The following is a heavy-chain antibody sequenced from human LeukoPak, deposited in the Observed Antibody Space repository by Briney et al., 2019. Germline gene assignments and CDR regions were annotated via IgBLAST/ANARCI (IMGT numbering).Heavy chain of an antibody. CDR2: IYSKGTT. CDR3: ARLRYTGTSQYYFDS. D-gene: IGHD1-26*01. CDR1: GDSVSSFY. J-gene: IGHJ4*02. Sequence: SETLSLTCAVSGDSVSSFYWCWVRQSAGKGLEWSGRIYSKGTTKYNLSLKSRVTISLDQSKNQFSLYLSSVTAADTAVYYCARLRYTGTSQYYFDSWGQGFLVTVSS. V-gene: IGHV4-4*07.